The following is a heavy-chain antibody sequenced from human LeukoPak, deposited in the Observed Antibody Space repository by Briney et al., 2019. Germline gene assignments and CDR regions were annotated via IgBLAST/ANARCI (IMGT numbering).Heavy chain of an antibody. J-gene: IGHJ4*02. V-gene: IGHV3-48*03. D-gene: IGHD1-26*01. CDR2: ISSSGSTI. CDR3: ARDSGSVGELRPSTFDY. Sequence: QPGGSLRLSCAASGFIFSSYEMNWVRQAPGKGLEWVSYISSSGSTIYYADSVKGRFTISRDYAKNSLYLQMNSVRAEDTAVYYCARDSGSVGELRPSTFDYWGQGTLVTVSS. CDR1: GFIFSSYE.